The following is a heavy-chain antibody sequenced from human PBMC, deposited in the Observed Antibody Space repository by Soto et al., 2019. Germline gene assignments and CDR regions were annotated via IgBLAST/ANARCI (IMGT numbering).Heavy chain of an antibody. CDR2: ISYDGSNK. J-gene: IGHJ3*02. D-gene: IGHD3-22*01. CDR3: AKGLAPTPPQFSSGEDAFDI. CDR1: GFTFSSYG. V-gene: IGHV3-30*18. Sequence: GGSLRLSCAASGFTFSSYGMHWVRQAPGKGLEWVAVISYDGSNKYYADSVKGRFTISRDNSKNTLYLQMNSLRAEDTAVYYCAKGLAPTPPQFSSGEDAFDIWGQGTMVTVSS.